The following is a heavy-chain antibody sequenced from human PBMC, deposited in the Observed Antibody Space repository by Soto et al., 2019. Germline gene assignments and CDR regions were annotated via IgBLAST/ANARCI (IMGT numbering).Heavy chain of an antibody. Sequence: QVPLVQSGAEVKKPGASVKVSCKASGYTFTGYYMHWVRQAPGQGLEWMGWINPNSGGTNYAQKVQGCVTMTRDTSISTAYMELSMMRSDDTAVYYWARDRLSNYYYYYGMDVWGQGTTVTVSS. D-gene: IGHD6-25*01. CDR2: INPNSGGT. V-gene: IGHV1-2*04. CDR1: GYTFTGYY. CDR3: ARDRLSNYYYYYGMDV. J-gene: IGHJ6*02.